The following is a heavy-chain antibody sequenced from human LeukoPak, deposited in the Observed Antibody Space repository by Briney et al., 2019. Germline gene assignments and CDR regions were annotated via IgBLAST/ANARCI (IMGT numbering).Heavy chain of an antibody. CDR3: ARDLGAVLLWFGEDLPDAFDI. Sequence: SVKVSCKASGGTFSSYAISWVRQAPGQGLEWMGGIIPTFGTANYAQKFQGRVTITTDESTSTAYMELGSLRSEDTAVYYCARDLGAVLLWFGEDLPDAFDIWGQGTMVTVSS. D-gene: IGHD3-10*01. V-gene: IGHV1-69*05. J-gene: IGHJ3*02. CDR1: GGTFSSYA. CDR2: IIPTFGTA.